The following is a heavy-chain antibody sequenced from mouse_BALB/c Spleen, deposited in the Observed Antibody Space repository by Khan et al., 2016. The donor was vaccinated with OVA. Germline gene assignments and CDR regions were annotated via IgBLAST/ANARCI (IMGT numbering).Heavy chain of an antibody. CDR1: GHTFTSYD. CDR2: MFPGDGST. Sequence: QVQLKESGAELVKPGASVKLSCKASGHTFTSYDINWVRQRPEQGLEWIGWMFPGDGSTKYNENFKGKATLTTDKSSSTAYMQLSRLTSEDSGAYFCAGRGYGRFAYWGQGTLVTVSA. J-gene: IGHJ3*01. D-gene: IGHD2-14*01. CDR3: AGRGYGRFAY. V-gene: IGHV1-85*01.